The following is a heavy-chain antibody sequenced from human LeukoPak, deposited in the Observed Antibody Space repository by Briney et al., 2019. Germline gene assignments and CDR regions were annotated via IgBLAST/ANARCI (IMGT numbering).Heavy chain of an antibody. CDR3: ARQAGTPHDAFDI. CDR2: INPNSGGT. CDR1: GYTFTGYY. D-gene: IGHD6-19*01. V-gene: IGHV1-2*02. J-gene: IGHJ3*02. Sequence: ASVKVSCKASGYTFTGYYMHWVRQAPGQGLEWMGWINPNSGGTNYAQKFQGRVTMTRDTSISTAYMELSSLRSEDTAVYYCARQAGTPHDAFDIWGQGTMVTVSS.